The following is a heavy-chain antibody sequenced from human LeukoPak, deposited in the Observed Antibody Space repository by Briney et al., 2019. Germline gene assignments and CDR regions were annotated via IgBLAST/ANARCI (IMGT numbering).Heavy chain of an antibody. CDR1: GGSISNYY. CDR2: IYYSGST. J-gene: IGHJ4*02. Sequence: SETLSLTCTVSGGSISNYYWSWIRQPPGKGLEWIGYIYYSGSTSYNPSLKSRVTISVDTSKNQFSLKLSSVTAADTAVYYCARLISGSYRLDYWGQGTLVTVSS. V-gene: IGHV4-59*12. D-gene: IGHD1-26*01. CDR3: ARLISGSYRLDY.